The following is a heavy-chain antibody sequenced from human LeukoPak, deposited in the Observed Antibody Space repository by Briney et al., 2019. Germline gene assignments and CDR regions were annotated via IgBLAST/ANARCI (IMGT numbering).Heavy chain of an antibody. Sequence: LGGSLRLSCAASGFTFSTYWMNWVRQAPGKGLEWVANIKQDGGEKYYVDSVKGRFTISRDNAKSSLYLQMNSLRAEDTAVYYCASPYCSSTSCSTLHDYWGQGTLVTVSS. D-gene: IGHD2-2*01. V-gene: IGHV3-7*01. CDR3: ASPYCSSTSCSTLHDY. CDR2: IKQDGGEK. CDR1: GFTFSTYW. J-gene: IGHJ4*02.